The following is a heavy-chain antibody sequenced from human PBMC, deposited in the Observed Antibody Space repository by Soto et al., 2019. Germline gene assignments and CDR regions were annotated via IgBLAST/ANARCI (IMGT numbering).Heavy chain of an antibody. CDR2: IYPGDSDT. Sequence: GESLKISCKGSGYTFSTYWIAWVRQMPGKGLEWMGIIYPGDSDTKYSPAFQGQVTISADKSISTAYLQWSSLKASDTAMYYCARHSNPYGMDVWGQGTTVTVSS. CDR3: ARHSNPYGMDV. D-gene: IGHD4-4*01. V-gene: IGHV5-51*01. J-gene: IGHJ6*02. CDR1: GYTFSTYW.